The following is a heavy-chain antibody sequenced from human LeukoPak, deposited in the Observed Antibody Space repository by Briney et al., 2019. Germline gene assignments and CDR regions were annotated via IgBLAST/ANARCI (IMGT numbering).Heavy chain of an antibody. V-gene: IGHV4-59*01. CDR3: ARGRPDRQLLAWFDP. J-gene: IGHJ5*02. D-gene: IGHD2-2*01. Sequence: SETLSLTCAVYGGPFSTNYWSWIRQPPGKGLEWIGYIYYSGSTNYNPSLKSRVTISVDTAKNQFSLKLSSVTAADTAVYYCARGRPDRQLLAWFDPWGQGTLVTVSS. CDR1: GGPFSTNY. CDR2: IYYSGST.